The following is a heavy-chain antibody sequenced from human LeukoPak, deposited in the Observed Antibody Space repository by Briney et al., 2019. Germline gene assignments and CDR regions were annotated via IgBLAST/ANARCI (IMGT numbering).Heavy chain of an antibody. Sequence: GGSLRLSCAASGFSLSSYSMDWVRQAPGKGLEWVSSITIRSNYIYYADSVKGRFTISRDNAKNSLYLQMNSLRAEDTAVYYCARIFGTWFDPWGQGTLVTVSS. CDR1: GFSLSSYS. V-gene: IGHV3-21*01. J-gene: IGHJ5*02. CDR3: ARIFGTWFDP. D-gene: IGHD1-1*01. CDR2: ITIRSNYI.